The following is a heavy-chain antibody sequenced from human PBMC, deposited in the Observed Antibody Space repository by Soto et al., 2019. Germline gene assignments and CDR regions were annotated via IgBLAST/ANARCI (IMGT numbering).Heavy chain of an antibody. CDR1: GFTFGSYS. J-gene: IGHJ4*02. Sequence: GGSLRLSCAASGFTFGSYSMNCVRRAPGKGLEWVSSISSSSSYIYYADSVKGRFTISRDNAKNSLYLQMNSLTAEDTAVYYCARDGAYSSRVTDDWGQGTLVTVSS. CDR2: ISSSSSYI. D-gene: IGHD6-13*01. V-gene: IGHV3-21*01. CDR3: ARDGAYSSRVTDD.